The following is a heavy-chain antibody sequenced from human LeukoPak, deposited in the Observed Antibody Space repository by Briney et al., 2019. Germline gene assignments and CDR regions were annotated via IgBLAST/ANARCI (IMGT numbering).Heavy chain of an antibody. Sequence: ASVKVSCKASGYTFTGYYMHWVRQATGQGLEWMGWMNPNSGNTGYAQKFQGRVTITRNTSISTAYMELSSLRSEDTAVYYCARGGYYGSGSQDFDYWGQGTLVTVSS. CDR1: GYTFTGYY. CDR2: MNPNSGNT. V-gene: IGHV1-8*03. CDR3: ARGGYYGSGSQDFDY. D-gene: IGHD3-10*01. J-gene: IGHJ4*02.